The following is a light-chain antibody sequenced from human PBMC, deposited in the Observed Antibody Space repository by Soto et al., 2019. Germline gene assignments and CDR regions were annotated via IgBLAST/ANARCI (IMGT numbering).Light chain of an antibody. Sequence: QSVLTQPASVSGSPGQSITLSCTGTSSDVGGYNYVSWYQQHPGKAPKLMIYDVSNRPSGVSNRFSGSKSGNTASLTISGLQAEDEADYYCSSYTSSSTEYVFGTGTKVTVL. CDR3: SSYTSSSTEYV. V-gene: IGLV2-14*01. CDR1: SSDVGGYNY. J-gene: IGLJ1*01. CDR2: DVS.